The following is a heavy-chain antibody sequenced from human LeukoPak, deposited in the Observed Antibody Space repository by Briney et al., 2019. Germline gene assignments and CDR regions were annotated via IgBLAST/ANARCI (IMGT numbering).Heavy chain of an antibody. V-gene: IGHV1-8*01. CDR1: GYTFNSYD. D-gene: IGHD3-9*01. CDR3: ARAPPKGILTGYCLLDY. CDR2: MNPNSGNT. Sequence: ASVKVSCKASGYTFNSYDINWVRQATGQGLEWMGWMNPNSGNTGYAQKFQGRVTMTRNTSISTAYMELSSLRSEDTAVYYCARAPPKGILTGYCLLDYWGQGTLVTVSS. J-gene: IGHJ4*02.